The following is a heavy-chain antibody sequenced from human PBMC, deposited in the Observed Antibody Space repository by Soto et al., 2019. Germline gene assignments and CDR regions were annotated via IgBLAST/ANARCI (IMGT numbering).Heavy chain of an antibody. V-gene: IGHV1-69*13. D-gene: IGHD1-1*01. CDR1: GYTFISYA. J-gene: IGHJ4*02. CDR2: FIPRFGTT. CDR3: ARGRGLYNSGRSQLDS. Sequence: QFQLVQSGPEVKKPGASVKVSCKASGYTFISYAISWVRQAPRQGLEWMGGFIPRFGTTNFAPTLQGRVTITADQSMNTVYMELSSLRSEDTALYYCARGRGLYNSGRSQLDSWGQGTLVTVSS.